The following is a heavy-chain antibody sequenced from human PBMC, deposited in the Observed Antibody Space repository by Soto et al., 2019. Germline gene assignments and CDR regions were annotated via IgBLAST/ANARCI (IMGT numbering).Heavy chain of an antibody. CDR3: ARDGGYCSGGSCYPGDY. CDR2: IWYDGSNK. D-gene: IGHD2-15*01. V-gene: IGHV3-33*01. J-gene: IGHJ4*02. CDR1: GFTFSSYG. Sequence: VQLVESGGGVVQPGRSLRLSCAASGFTFSSYGMHWVRQAPGKGLEWVAVIWYDGSNKYYADSVKGRFTISRDNSKNTLYLQMNSLRAEDTAVYYCARDGGYCSGGSCYPGDYWGQGTLVTVSS.